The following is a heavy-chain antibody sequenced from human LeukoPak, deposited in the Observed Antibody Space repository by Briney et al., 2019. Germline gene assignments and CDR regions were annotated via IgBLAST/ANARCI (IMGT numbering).Heavy chain of an antibody. Sequence: SETLSLTCTVSGGSISTYYWSWIRQPPGEGLEWIGNFLYSGSTNYNPSLKSRVTISVDPSKNQFSLKLASVTAADTAVYYCAREGSGTYYIYWGQGILVTVSS. CDR2: FLYSGST. V-gene: IGHV4-59*01. D-gene: IGHD1-26*01. CDR1: GGSISTYY. CDR3: AREGSGTYYIY. J-gene: IGHJ4*02.